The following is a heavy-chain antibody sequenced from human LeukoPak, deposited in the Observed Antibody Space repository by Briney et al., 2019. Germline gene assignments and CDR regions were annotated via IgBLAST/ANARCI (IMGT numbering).Heavy chain of an antibody. CDR3: ARLSRIAAAGAYSYHSMDV. CDR1: GGSMSPYY. Sequence: PSETLSLTCTVSGGSMSPYYWSWIRQTPGKGLEWIGYTFTSGGTNYNPSLKSRVTISVDTSNNQFSLKLSSVTAADTAVYYCARLSRIAAAGAYSYHSMDVWGQGTTVTVSS. CDR2: TFTSGGT. J-gene: IGHJ6*02. D-gene: IGHD6-13*01. V-gene: IGHV4-4*09.